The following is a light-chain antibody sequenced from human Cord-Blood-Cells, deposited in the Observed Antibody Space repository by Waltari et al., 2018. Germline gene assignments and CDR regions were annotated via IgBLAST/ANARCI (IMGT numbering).Light chain of an antibody. J-gene: IGLJ2*01. CDR2: EGS. CDR3: CSYAGSSTYVV. CDR1: SRDVGSYNL. Sequence: QSALTQPASVSGSPGQSITISCTGTSRDVGSYNLVSWYQQHPGKAPKLMIYEGSRRPSGVSIRFSGSKSGNTASLTISGLQAEDEADYYCCSYAGSSTYVVFGGGTKLTVL. V-gene: IGLV2-23*01.